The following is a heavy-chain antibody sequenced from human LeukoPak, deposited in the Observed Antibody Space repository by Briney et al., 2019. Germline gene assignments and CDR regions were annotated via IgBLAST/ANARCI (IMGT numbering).Heavy chain of an antibody. D-gene: IGHD3-22*01. CDR1: GGSFSGYH. V-gene: IGHV4-34*01. CDR2: IDPSGST. Sequence: SETLSLTCAVYGGSFSGYHWTWIRQSPGKGLEWIGDIDPSGSTYYNPSLKSRLTISVDTSKNQFSLKLRSVTAADTAVYYCARGRHDITMIVVVMTSVSYYLDVWGKGTTVTVS. CDR3: ARGRHDITMIVVVMTSVSYYLDV. J-gene: IGHJ6*03.